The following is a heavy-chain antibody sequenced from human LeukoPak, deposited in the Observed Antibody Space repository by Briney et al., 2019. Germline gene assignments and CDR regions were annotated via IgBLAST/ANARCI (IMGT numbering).Heavy chain of an antibody. CDR3: AELGITMIGGV. CDR1: GFTFTNYG. V-gene: IGHV3-48*03. Sequence: GGSLRLSCTASGFTFTNYGIHWVRQAPGKGLEWVSYISSSGSTIYYADSVKGRFTISRDNAKNSLYLQMNSLRAEDTAVYYCAELGITMIGGVWGKGTTVTISS. J-gene: IGHJ6*04. D-gene: IGHD3-10*02. CDR2: ISSSGSTI.